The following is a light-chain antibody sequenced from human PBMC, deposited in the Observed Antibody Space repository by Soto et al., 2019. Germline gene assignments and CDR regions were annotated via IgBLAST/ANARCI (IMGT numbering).Light chain of an antibody. CDR2: DAS. Sequence: EVVLTQSTGTLSLSAGERATLSCRASQSVASNHLAWYQQRPGQAPRLLIYDASTRTAGIPDRFSGSGSGTDFPLTISRLEPEDFGVFFCHHYGRSPIFTFGPGTTVDMK. CDR1: QSVASNH. V-gene: IGKV3-20*01. CDR3: HHYGRSPIFT. J-gene: IGKJ3*01.